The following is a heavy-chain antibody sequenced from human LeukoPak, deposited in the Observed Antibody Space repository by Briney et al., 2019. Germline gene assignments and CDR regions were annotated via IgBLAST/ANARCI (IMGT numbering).Heavy chain of an antibody. CDR2: IQQDGSVQ. D-gene: IGHD3-9*01. V-gene: IGHV3-7*01. CDR1: GFVFRSYW. J-gene: IGHJ4*02. Sequence: GGSLRLSGAASGFVFRSYWMSWVRQAPGKGLEGVANIQQDGSVQYYVDSVKGRFTISRDNAKNSLYLQMNSLSPEDTAVYYCATHDVLTGYPYFDFWGQGTLVAVSS. CDR3: ATHDVLTGYPYFDF.